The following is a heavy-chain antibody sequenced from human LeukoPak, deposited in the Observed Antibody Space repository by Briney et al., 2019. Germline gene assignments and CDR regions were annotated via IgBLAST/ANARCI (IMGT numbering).Heavy chain of an antibody. CDR3: ARGFPDHDFWSGYYYFDY. V-gene: IGHV1-69*01. D-gene: IGHD3-3*01. Sequence: ASVKVSCKASGGTFSSYAISWVRQAPGQGLEWMGGIIPIFGTANYAQKFQGRVTITADESTSTAYMELSSLRSEDTAVYYCARGFPDHDFWSGYYYFDYWGQGTLVTVSS. CDR1: GGTFSSYA. CDR2: IIPIFGTA. J-gene: IGHJ4*02.